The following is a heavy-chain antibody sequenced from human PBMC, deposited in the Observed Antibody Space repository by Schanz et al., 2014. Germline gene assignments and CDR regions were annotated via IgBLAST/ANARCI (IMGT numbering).Heavy chain of an antibody. CDR2: INTDGSEK. V-gene: IGHV3-7*01. CDR3: ARGHYGMDV. Sequence: QLVESGGGLVQPGGSLRLSCAASGFTFSNSWMTWVRQAPGKRLEWVANINTDGSEKYSLDSVKGRFTISRDNAKNSLYVQMNGLRAEDTAVYYCARGHYGMDVWGQGTTVIVSS. J-gene: IGHJ6*02. CDR1: GFTFSNSW.